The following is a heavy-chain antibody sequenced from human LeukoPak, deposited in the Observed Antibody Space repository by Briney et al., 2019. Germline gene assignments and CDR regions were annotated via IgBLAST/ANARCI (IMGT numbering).Heavy chain of an antibody. CDR3: ARGSMTTVEGTFDY. CDR1: GGTFSSYA. D-gene: IGHD4-23*01. J-gene: IGHJ4*02. CDR2: IIAILGIA. V-gene: IGHV1-69*04. Sequence: ASVKVSCKASGGTFSSYAISWVRQAPGQGLEWMGRIIAILGIANYAQKFQGRVTITADKSTSTAYMELSSLRSEDTAVYYCARGSMTTVEGTFDYWGQGTLVTVSS.